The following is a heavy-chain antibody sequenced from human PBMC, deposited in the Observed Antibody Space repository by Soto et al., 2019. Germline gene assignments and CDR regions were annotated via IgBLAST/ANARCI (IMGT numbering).Heavy chain of an antibody. CDR3: ARDIPGGGSHPYYYHYYGMEV. CDR1: GYTFTSYG. CDR2: ISAYNGNT. J-gene: IGHJ6*02. V-gene: IGHV1-18*01. D-gene: IGHD1-26*01. Sequence: ASVKVSCKASGYTFTSYGISWVRQAPGQGLEWMGWISAYNGNTNYAQKLQGRVTMTTDTSTSTAYMELRSLRSDDTAVYYCARDIPGGGSHPYYYHYYGMEVWGQGTTVTVSS.